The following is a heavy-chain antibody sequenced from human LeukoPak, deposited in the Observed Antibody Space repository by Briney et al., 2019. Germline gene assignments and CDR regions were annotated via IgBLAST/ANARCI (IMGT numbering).Heavy chain of an antibody. CDR1: GFTFDDYG. Sequence: GGSLRLSCAASGFTFDDYGMTWVRQAPGKGLEWVANIKQDGSKKSYVDSVKGRFTISRDNAKNSLYLQMNSLRAEDTAIYYCTRVGYIDEGIDYWGQGTLVTVSS. D-gene: IGHD5-24*01. CDR3: TRVGYIDEGIDY. CDR2: IKQDGSKK. V-gene: IGHV3-7*04. J-gene: IGHJ4*02.